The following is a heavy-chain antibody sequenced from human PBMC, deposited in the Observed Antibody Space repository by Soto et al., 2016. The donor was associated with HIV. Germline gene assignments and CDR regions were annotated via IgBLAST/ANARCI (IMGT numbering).Heavy chain of an antibody. Sequence: EVQLLESGGGLVQPGGSLGLSCAASGFTFSRYAMSWVRQAPGKGLEWVSAISGTGGSTYYADSKNTLYLQMNSLRAEDTAVYYCAKTPRLYSDYSGYSDNYFEYWGQGTLVTVSS. CDR1: GFTFSRYA. V-gene: IGHV3-23*01. D-gene: IGHD3-22*01. CDR2: ISGTGGST. CDR3: AKTPRLYSDYSGYSDNYFEY. J-gene: IGHJ4*02.